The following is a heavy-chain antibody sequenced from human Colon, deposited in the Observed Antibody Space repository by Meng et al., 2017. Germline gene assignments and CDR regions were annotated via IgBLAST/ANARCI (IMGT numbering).Heavy chain of an antibody. D-gene: IGHD7-27*01. CDR1: GASVSDTNYV. Sequence: QFQLQESGPGLVRPSETLSLTFPVSGASVSDTNYVWSWIRQPPGKGLEWTGYGSTNHNPSLKSRVTISVDTSKNQFSLTLNSVTAADTAVYYCARDNWGSLDYWGQGTLVTVSS. J-gene: IGHJ4*02. CDR3: ARDNWGSLDY. CDR2: GST. V-gene: IGHV4-61*01.